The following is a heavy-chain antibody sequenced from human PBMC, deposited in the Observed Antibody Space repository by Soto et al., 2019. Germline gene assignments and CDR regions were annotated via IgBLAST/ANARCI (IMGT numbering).Heavy chain of an antibody. D-gene: IGHD1-26*01. CDR2: INPNSGGT. J-gene: IGHJ5*02. CDR1: GYTFTGYY. Sequence: ASVKVSCKASGYTFTGYYMHWVRQAPGQGLEWMGWINPNSGGTNYAQKFQGWVTMTRDTSISTAYMELSRLRSDDTAVYYCARGLVGAIPITWFDPWGQGTLVTVS. V-gene: IGHV1-2*04. CDR3: ARGLVGAIPITWFDP.